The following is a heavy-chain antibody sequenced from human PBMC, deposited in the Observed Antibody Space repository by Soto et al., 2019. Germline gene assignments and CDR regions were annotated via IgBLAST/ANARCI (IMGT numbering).Heavy chain of an antibody. CDR2: ISGSGGST. CDR1: GFTFSSYA. CDR3: ALYPSIVGPSALYY. D-gene: IGHD1-26*01. Sequence: GGSLRLSCAASGFTFSSYAMSWVRQAPGKGLEWVSAISGSGGSTYYADSVKGRFTISRDNSKNTLYLQMNSLRAEDTAVYYCALYPSIVGPSALYYWGQGSLVPVSS. V-gene: IGHV3-23*01. J-gene: IGHJ4*02.